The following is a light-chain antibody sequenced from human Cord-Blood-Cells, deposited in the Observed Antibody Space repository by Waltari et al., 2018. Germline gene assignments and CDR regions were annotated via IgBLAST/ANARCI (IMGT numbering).Light chain of an antibody. J-gene: IGKJ1*01. V-gene: IGKV2-28*01. CDR2: LVS. Sequence: DIVMTQSPLPLPVTPAEPSSIPCRSSQRPLHSNGYHYLDSYLQKPGQSPRLLIYLVSNRASGVPHRSSGSRSGPDCTVKSGRVEAEDVGVDDCRQALQAPQAFGQGAKVEIK. CDR1: QRPLHSNGYHY. CDR3: RQALQAPQA.